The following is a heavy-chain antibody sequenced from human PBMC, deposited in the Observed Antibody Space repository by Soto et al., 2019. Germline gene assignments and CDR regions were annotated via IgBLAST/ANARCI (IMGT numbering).Heavy chain of an antibody. J-gene: IGHJ4*02. V-gene: IGHV1-69*02. Sequence: QVQLVQSGAEVKRPGSSVKVSCKASGDTFNFYSINWVRQAPGLGLEWMGRVNPIVSMSNYAQKFQGRVTMTAAKSTSTASMELSSLRSEDTAIYYCASSSGSGYRAFHYWGQGALVTVSS. CDR2: VNPIVSMS. CDR1: GDTFNFYS. D-gene: IGHD3-10*01. CDR3: ASSSGSGYRAFHY.